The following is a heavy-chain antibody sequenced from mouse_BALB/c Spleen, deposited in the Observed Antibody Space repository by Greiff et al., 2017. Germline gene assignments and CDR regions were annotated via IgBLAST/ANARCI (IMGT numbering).Heavy chain of an antibody. V-gene: IGHV1-4*01. CDR2: INPSSGYT. Sequence: QVQLKQSGAELARPGASVKMSCKASGYTFTSYTMHWVKQRPGQGLEWIGYINPSSGYTNYKQKFKDKATLTADKSSSTAYMQLSSLTSEASAVYYCAREGFYYYGSSSYWGQGTLVTVSA. D-gene: IGHD1-1*01. J-gene: IGHJ3*01. CDR1: GYTFTSYT. CDR3: AREGFYYYGSSSY.